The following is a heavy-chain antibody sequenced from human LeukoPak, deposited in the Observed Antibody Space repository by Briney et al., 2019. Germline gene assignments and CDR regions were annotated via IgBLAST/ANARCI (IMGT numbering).Heavy chain of an antibody. CDR2: TRNKANSYTT. D-gene: IGHD3-10*02. J-gene: IGHJ6*04. CDR1: GFTFSDHY. Sequence: GGSLRLSCAASGFTFSDHYMDWVRQAPGKGLEWVGRTRNKANSYTTEYAASVKGRFTISRDNAKSSLYLQMNSLRAEDTAVYYCAELGITMIGGVWGKGTTVTISS. V-gene: IGHV3-72*01. CDR3: AELGITMIGGV.